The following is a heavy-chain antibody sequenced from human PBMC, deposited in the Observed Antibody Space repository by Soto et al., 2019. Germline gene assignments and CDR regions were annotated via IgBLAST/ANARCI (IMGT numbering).Heavy chain of an antibody. CDR1: GGSFSGYY. CDR2: INHSGST. J-gene: IGHJ5*02. V-gene: IGHV4-34*01. Sequence: PSETLSLTCAVYGGSFSGYYWSWIRQPPGKGLEWIGEINHSGSTNYSPSLKSRVTISVDTSKNQFSLKLSSVTAADTAVYYCARAGYSSGWYISYNWFDPWGQGTLVTVSS. D-gene: IGHD6-19*01. CDR3: ARAGYSSGWYISYNWFDP.